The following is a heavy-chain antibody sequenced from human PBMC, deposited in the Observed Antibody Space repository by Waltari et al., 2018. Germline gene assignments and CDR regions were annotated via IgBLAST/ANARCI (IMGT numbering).Heavy chain of an antibody. J-gene: IGHJ6*02. CDR2: IIPVFGTA. V-gene: IGHV1-69*01. D-gene: IGHD2-2*01. CDR3: TTSSYCGTTTCYQYYGMDG. Sequence: QVRLVQSGAEVKKPGSSVKVSCKAFGGSFSSYSINWVRQATGQGLEWMGGIIPVFGTANYAQKFQDRLASTADESTSTAYMELSSLRSEDTAAYYCTTSSYCGTTTCYQYYGMDGWGQGTTVTVSS. CDR1: GGSFSSYS.